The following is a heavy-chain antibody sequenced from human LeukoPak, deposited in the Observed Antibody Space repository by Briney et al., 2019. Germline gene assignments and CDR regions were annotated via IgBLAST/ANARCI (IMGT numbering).Heavy chain of an antibody. D-gene: IGHD6-19*01. CDR3: GKGRVSE. Sequence: GGSLRLSCAASVFTFNTQDMRCVRQAPGEGLEWVSSITIAGGTFYAGFCGGRFTLSRDNCKKPLVLQMKQLRVEDTAVYYCGKGRVSEWGPGTLVTVSS. J-gene: IGHJ4*02. CDR2: ITIAGGT. CDR1: VFTFNTQD. V-gene: IGHV3-23*01.